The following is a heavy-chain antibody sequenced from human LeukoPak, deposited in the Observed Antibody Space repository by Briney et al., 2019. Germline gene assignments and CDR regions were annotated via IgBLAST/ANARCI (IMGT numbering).Heavy chain of an antibody. CDR3: ARVRGNSCDY. CDR2: IRGDTGDT. D-gene: IGHD6-13*01. J-gene: IGHJ4*02. V-gene: IGHV1-2*02. Sequence: ASVKVSCNTSGFRVSDYYFHWGRQAPGQGLEWMGWIRGDTGDTDSPQKFQGRVTMTRDTSSNTAYMELSRLTFDDTAMYFCARVRGNSCDYWGQGTLVTVSS. CDR1: GFRVSDYY.